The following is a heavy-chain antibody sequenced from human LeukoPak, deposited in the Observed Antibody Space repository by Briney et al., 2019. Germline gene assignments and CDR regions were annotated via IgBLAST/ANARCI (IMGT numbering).Heavy chain of an antibody. J-gene: IGHJ4*02. Sequence: SVKVSCKASGGTFGSYAISWVRQAPGQGLEWMGGIIPIFGTANYAQKFQGRVTITADESTSTAYMELSSLRSEDTAVYYCARQGSYDSSGYYPTHPILYWGQGTLVTVSS. CDR1: GGTFGSYA. D-gene: IGHD3-22*01. CDR2: IIPIFGTA. V-gene: IGHV1-69*01. CDR3: ARQGSYDSSGYYPTHPILY.